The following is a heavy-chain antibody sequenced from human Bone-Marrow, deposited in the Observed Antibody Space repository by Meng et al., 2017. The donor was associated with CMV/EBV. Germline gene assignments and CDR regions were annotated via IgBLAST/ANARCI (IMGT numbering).Heavy chain of an antibody. CDR1: GFTLSGST. CDR3: TSVSASWFDP. CDR2: IRNKANSYAT. J-gene: IGHJ5*02. V-gene: IGHV3-73*01. D-gene: IGHD5/OR15-5a*01. Sequence: SCAASGFTLSGSTVHWVRQASGKGLEWVGRIRNKANSYATAYAASVKGRFTVSRDDSKNMASLQMNNLKTEDTALYFCTSVSASWFDPWGQGTLVTVSS.